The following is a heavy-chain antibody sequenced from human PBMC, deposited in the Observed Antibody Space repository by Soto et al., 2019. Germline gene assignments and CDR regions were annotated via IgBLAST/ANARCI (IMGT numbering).Heavy chain of an antibody. CDR2: IYWDDDK. CDR3: APRLPSEETFGGVMFDY. D-gene: IGHD3-16*01. Sequence: QITLKESGPTLVKPTQTLTLTCTFSGFSLSTSGVGVGWIRQPPGKALEWLALIYWDDDKRYSPSLKTRLTITKDTSKNQVVLTMTYVAPVDTATYYCAPRLPSEETFGGVMFDYWGQGTLVTVSS. V-gene: IGHV2-5*02. J-gene: IGHJ4*02. CDR1: GFSLSTSGVG.